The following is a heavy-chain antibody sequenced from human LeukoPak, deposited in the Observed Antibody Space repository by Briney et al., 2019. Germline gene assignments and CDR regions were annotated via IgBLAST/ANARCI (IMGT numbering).Heavy chain of an antibody. D-gene: IGHD1-26*01. CDR3: ARAFGWGELQY. V-gene: IGHV1-3*01. CDR1: GYTFTSYA. Sequence: GESLKISCKGSGYTFTSYAMHWVRQAPGQRLEWMGWINAGNGNTKYSQKFQGRVTITRDTSASTAYMELSSLRSEDTAVYYCARAFGWGELQYWGQGTLVTVSS. CDR2: INAGNGNT. J-gene: IGHJ4*02.